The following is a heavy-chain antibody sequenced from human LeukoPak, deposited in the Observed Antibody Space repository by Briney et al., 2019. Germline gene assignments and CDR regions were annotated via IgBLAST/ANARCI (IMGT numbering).Heavy chain of an antibody. CDR1: GGSISSYY. D-gene: IGHD2-2*01. CDR3: ARPVGCSSTSCITPLFDP. Sequence: PSETLSLTCTVSGGSISSYYWSWIRQAPGKGLEWIGYIYYSGSTNYNPSLKSRVTISVDTSKNQFSLKLSSVTAADTAVYYCARPVGCSSTSCITPLFDPWGQGTLVTVSS. V-gene: IGHV4-59*01. J-gene: IGHJ5*02. CDR2: IYYSGST.